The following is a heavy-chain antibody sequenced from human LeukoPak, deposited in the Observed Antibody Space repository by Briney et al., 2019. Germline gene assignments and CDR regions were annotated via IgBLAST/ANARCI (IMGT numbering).Heavy chain of an antibody. CDR2: ISYDGSNK. CDR1: GFTFSSYA. V-gene: IGHV3-30-3*01. Sequence: HPGGSLRLSCAASGFTFSSYAMHWVRQAPGKGLEWVAVISYDGSNKYYADSVKGRFTISRDNSKNTLYLQMNSLRAEDTAVYYCARDPSGYCSSTSCGKGFYFDYWGQGTLVTVSS. J-gene: IGHJ4*02. D-gene: IGHD2-2*01. CDR3: ARDPSGYCSSTSCGKGFYFDY.